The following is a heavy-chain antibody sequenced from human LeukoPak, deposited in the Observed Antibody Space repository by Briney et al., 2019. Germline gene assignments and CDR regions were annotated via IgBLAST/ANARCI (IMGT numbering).Heavy chain of an antibody. CDR3: ARDTYYYDSSGYPVGYFDY. CDR2: IYYSGST. J-gene: IGHJ4*02. V-gene: IGHV4-59*01. CDR1: GGSISSYY. D-gene: IGHD3-22*01. Sequence: KPSKTLSLTCTVSGGSISSYYWSWIRQPPGKGLEWIGYIYYSGSTNYNPSLKSRVTISVDTSKNQFSLRLSSVTAADTAVYYCARDTYYYDSSGYPVGYFDYWGQGTLVTVSS.